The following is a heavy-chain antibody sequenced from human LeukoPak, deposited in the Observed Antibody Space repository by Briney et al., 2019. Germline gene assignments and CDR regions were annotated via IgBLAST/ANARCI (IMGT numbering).Heavy chain of an antibody. CDR2: INHSGRA. J-gene: IGHJ4*02. CDR3: ARGQGTVTTH. CDR1: GGSFSGYY. Sequence: PSETLSLTCAVSGGSFSGYYWTWIRQPPGKGLEGIGEINHSGRANYNPSLKSRVTISLDTCKNQFSLKLSAVTAADTAVYYCARGQGTVTTHWGQGTLVTVSS. D-gene: IGHD4-17*01. V-gene: IGHV4-34*01.